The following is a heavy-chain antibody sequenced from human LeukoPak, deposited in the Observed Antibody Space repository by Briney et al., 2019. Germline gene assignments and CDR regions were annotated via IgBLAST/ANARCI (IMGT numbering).Heavy chain of an antibody. Sequence: GRSLRLSCAASGFTFSSYAMHWVRQAPGKGLEWVAVISYDGSNKYYADSVKGRFTISRDNSKNTLYLQMNSLRAEDTAVYYCARGGIQLWLRPIDYWGQGTLVTVSS. D-gene: IGHD5-18*01. CDR3: ARGGIQLWLRPIDY. J-gene: IGHJ4*02. V-gene: IGHV3-30*01. CDR1: GFTFSSYA. CDR2: ISYDGSNK.